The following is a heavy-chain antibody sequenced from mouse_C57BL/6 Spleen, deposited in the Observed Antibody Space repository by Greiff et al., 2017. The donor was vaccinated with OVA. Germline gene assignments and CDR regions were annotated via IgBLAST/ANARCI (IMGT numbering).Heavy chain of an antibody. CDR1: GYAFTNYL. CDR3: AREVGGIYYGNPYAMDY. J-gene: IGHJ4*01. V-gene: IGHV1-54*01. Sequence: QVHVKQSGAELVRPGTSVKVSCKASGYAFTNYLIEWVKQRPGQGLEWIGVINPGSGGTNYNEKFKGKATLTADKSSSTAYMQLSSLTSEDSAVYFCAREVGGIYYGNPYAMDYWGQGTSVTVSS. D-gene: IGHD2-1*01. CDR2: INPGSGGT.